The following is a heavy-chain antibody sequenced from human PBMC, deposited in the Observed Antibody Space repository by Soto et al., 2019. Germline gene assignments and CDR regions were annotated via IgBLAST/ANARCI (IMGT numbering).Heavy chain of an antibody. Sequence: EVQLVESGGGLVKPGRSLRLSCTASGFTFGDYAMSWFRQAPGKGLEWVGFIRSKAYGGTTEYAASVKGRFTISRDDSKSIAYLQMNSLKTEDTAVYYCTRDILAYCGGDCYSGGDYWGQGTLVTVSS. CDR3: TRDILAYCGGDCYSGGDY. D-gene: IGHD2-21*02. J-gene: IGHJ4*02. V-gene: IGHV3-49*05. CDR2: IRSKAYGGTT. CDR1: GFTFGDYA.